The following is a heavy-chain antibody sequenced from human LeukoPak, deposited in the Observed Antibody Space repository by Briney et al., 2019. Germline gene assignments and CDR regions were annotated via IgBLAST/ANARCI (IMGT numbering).Heavy chain of an antibody. CDR1: VYTFTGYY. D-gene: IGHD4-17*01. CDR2: INPNSGGT. Sequence: GASVTVSCMASVYTFTGYYMHWVRQAPGQGLEGMGWINPNSGGTNYAQKFQGRVTMTRDTSISTAYMELSRLRSDDTAVYYCASDDDYGDYGGAFDIWGQGTMVTVSS. J-gene: IGHJ3*02. V-gene: IGHV1-2*02. CDR3: ASDDDYGDYGGAFDI.